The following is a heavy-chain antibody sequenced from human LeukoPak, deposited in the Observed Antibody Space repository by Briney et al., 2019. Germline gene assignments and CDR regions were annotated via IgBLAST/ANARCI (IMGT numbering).Heavy chain of an antibody. Sequence: SETLSLTCTVSGGSISSSSYYWGWIRQPPGKGLEWMGSIYYSGSTYYNPSLKSRVTISVDKSKNQFSLKLSSVTAADTAVYYCATLNVGYWGQGTLVTVSS. V-gene: IGHV4-39*07. CDR1: GGSISSSSYY. J-gene: IGHJ4*02. D-gene: IGHD1-1*01. CDR3: ATLNVGY. CDR2: IYYSGST.